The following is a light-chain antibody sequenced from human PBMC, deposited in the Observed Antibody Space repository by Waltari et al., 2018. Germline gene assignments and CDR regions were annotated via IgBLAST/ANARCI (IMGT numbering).Light chain of an antibody. J-gene: IGLJ3*02. CDR3: WSFTGSYWM. V-gene: IGLV2-11*01. CDR1: SGYGRSSHF. CDR2: NVS. Sequence: QSALTQPRSVSASPGQSVTISCSGTSGYGRSSHFVAWYHQPPGKAPKVMIFNVSKRPTGVPDRFSGSKSGNTASLSISGLQAEDEADYYCWSFTGSYWMFGGGTRLTVL.